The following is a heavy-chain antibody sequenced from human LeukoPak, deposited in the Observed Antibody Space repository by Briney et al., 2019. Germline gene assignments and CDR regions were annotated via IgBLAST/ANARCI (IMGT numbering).Heavy chain of an antibody. V-gene: IGHV3-30*04. CDR3: ARDPHIVVVTATSLGYFDL. J-gene: IGHJ2*01. D-gene: IGHD2-21*02. CDR2: ISYDGSNK. CDR1: GFTFSSYA. Sequence: GGSLRLSCAASGFTFSSYAMHWVRQAPGKGLEWVAVISYDGSNKYYADSVKGRFTISRDNSKNTLYLQMNSLRAEDTAVYYFARDPHIVVVTATSLGYFDLWGRGTLVTVSS.